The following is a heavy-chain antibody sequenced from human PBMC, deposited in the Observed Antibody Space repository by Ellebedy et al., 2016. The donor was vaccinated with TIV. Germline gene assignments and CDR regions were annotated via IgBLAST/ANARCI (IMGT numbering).Heavy chain of an antibody. Sequence: PSETLSLTCTVSGGSITSHYWTYIRQPPGKGLEYIGYIHYRGDSNYNPSLKSRVTMSLDTSRSQFSLRLTSVTAADTAIYYCARYDYGLGVDFWGRGTLVTVSS. J-gene: IGHJ4*02. D-gene: IGHD4-17*01. V-gene: IGHV4-59*08. CDR3: ARYDYGLGVDF. CDR1: GGSITSHY. CDR2: IHYRGDS.